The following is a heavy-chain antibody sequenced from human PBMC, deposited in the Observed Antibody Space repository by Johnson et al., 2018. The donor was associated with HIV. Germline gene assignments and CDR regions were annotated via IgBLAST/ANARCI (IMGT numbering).Heavy chain of an antibody. J-gene: IGHJ3*02. D-gene: IGHD1-14*01. V-gene: IGHV3-30*03. Sequence: QVQLVESGGGVVQPGRSLRLSCAASGFTFNYYGMHWVRQAPGKGLEWVAVISYDGSNKFYADSVKGRFTISRDNSKNTLYLQMNSLRHEDTAVYYCARDQGELRRTHAFDIWGQGTMVTVSS. CDR3: ARDQGELRRTHAFDI. CDR1: GFTFNYYG. CDR2: ISYDGSNK.